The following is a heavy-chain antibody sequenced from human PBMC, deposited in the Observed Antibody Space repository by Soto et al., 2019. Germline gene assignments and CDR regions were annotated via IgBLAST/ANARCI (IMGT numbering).Heavy chain of an antibody. CDR2: IIPILGIA. CDR1: GGTFSSYT. D-gene: IGHD5-18*01. J-gene: IGHJ4*02. V-gene: IGHV1-69*02. CDR3: ARLWDTAMVYFDY. Sequence: QVQLVQSGAEVKKPGSSVKVSCKASGGTFSSYTISWVRQAPGQGLEWMGRIIPILGIANYAQKFQGRVTITADKSTSTAYMELSSLRSEDTAVYYCARLWDTAMVYFDYWGQGTLVTVSS.